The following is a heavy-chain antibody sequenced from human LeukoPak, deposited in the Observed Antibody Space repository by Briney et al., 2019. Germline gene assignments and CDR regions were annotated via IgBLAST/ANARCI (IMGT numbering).Heavy chain of an antibody. CDR2: FDPEDGET. J-gene: IGHJ5*02. D-gene: IGHD3-10*01. CDR3: ARMSYYSATNWFDP. V-gene: IGHV1-24*01. CDR1: GYTLTELS. Sequence: ASVKVSCKVSGYTLTELSMHWVRQAPGKGLEWMGGFDPEDGETIYAQKFQGRVTMTEDTSTDTAYMELSSLRSEDTAVYYCARMSYYSATNWFDPWGQGTLVTVSS.